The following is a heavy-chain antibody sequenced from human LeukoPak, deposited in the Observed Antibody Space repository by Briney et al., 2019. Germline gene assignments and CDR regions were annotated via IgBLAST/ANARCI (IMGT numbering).Heavy chain of an antibody. CDR2: IYPGDSDT. CDR3: ARPIYYDSSGYLYYFDY. D-gene: IGHD3-22*01. CDR1: GYSFTSYW. J-gene: IGHJ4*02. V-gene: IGHV5-51*01. Sequence: GESLKISCKGSGYSFTSYWIGWVRQMPGRGLEWMGIIYPGDSDTRYSPSFQGQVTISADKSISTAYLQWSSLQASDTAMYYCARPIYYDSSGYLYYFDYWGQGTLVTVSS.